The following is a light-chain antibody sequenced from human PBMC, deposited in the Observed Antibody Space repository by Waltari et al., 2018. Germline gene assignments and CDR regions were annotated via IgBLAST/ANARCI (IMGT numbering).Light chain of an antibody. J-gene: IGKJ4*01. CDR3: QQRSNWPPALT. CDR1: QSVSSY. Sequence: IVLTQSPANLSLSPGERATLTCRASQSVSSYLAWYHQKPGQAPRLLIYDASNRATGIPARFSGSGSGTDFTLTISSLEPEDFAVYYCQQRSNWPPALTFGGGTKVEIK. V-gene: IGKV3-11*01. CDR2: DAS.